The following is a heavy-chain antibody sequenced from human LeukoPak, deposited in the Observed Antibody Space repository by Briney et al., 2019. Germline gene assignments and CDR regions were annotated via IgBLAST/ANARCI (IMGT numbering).Heavy chain of an antibody. V-gene: IGHV3-74*01. CDR2: INSDGSST. CDR3: ATTRFDSGGYRLDY. D-gene: IGHD3-22*01. CDR1: GFTFSNYG. J-gene: IGHJ4*02. Sequence: GTSLRLSCAASGFTFSNYGMHWVRQVPGKGLVWVSRINSDGSSTNYADSVRGRFTISRDNAKNTLYLQMNSLTADDTAVYYCATTRFDSGGYRLDYWGQGTLVTVSS.